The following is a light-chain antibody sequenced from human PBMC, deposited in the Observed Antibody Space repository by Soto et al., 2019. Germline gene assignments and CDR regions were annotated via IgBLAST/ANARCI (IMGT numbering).Light chain of an antibody. CDR2: TNN. J-gene: IGLJ1*01. V-gene: IGLV1-44*01. Sequence: QSALTQPPSASGTPGQRIIISCSGSTSNIESHPVNWFQQVPGPAPKLLITTNNQRPSGVPDRFSGSKSAASASLAISGLQSEDEATYYCAAWDDSRNGVFGSGTKVTVL. CDR3: AAWDDSRNGV. CDR1: TSNIESHP.